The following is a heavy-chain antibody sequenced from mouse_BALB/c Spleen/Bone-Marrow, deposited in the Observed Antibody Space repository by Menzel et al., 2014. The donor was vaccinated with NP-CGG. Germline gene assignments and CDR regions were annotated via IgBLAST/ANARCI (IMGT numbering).Heavy chain of an antibody. CDR2: INPSNGRT. J-gene: IGHJ2*01. Sequence: VQLQQSGAELVKPGASVKLSCKASGYTFTSYWMHWVKQRPGQGLEWIGEINPSNGRTNYNEKFKNKATLTVDKSSSTAYMQLSSLTSEDAAVYYCARSGNCYFDYRGQGTTLTVSS. D-gene: IGHD2-1*01. CDR3: ARSGNCYFDY. V-gene: IGHV1S81*02. CDR1: GYTFTSYW.